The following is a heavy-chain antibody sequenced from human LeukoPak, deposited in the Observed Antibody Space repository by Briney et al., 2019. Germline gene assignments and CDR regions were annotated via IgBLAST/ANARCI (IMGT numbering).Heavy chain of an antibody. V-gene: IGHV4-38-2*02. CDR3: ARVGYNWNLWFDT. D-gene: IGHD1-7*01. CDR2: IFHSGKT. J-gene: IGHJ3*02. CDR1: AYSISSAYY. Sequence: WETLSLTCTVSAYSISSAYYWGWIRQPPGKGLEWIGSIFHSGKTYYNPSLKSRVTIDASKNQFSLKVNSVTAADTAIYYCARVGYNWNLWFDTWGQGTKATVSS.